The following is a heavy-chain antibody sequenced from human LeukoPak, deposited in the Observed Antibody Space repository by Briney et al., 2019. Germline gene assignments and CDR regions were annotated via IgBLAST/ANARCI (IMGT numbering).Heavy chain of an antibody. CDR3: ARSDLVSGSYYVVDY. V-gene: IGHV4-59*08. J-gene: IGHJ4*02. Sequence: PSETLSLTCTVSGGSISSYYWSWIRQPPPQGLEWIGYIYYSGSTNYNPSLKSRVTISVDTSKNQFSLKLSSVTAADTAVYYCARSDLVSGSYYVVDYWGQGTLVTVSS. CDR1: GGSISSYY. CDR2: IYYSGST. D-gene: IGHD1-26*01.